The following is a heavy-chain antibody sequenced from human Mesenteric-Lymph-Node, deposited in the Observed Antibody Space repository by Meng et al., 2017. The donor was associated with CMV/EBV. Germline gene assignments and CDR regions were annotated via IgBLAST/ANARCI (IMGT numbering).Heavy chain of an antibody. CDR1: GFTFSSYW. D-gene: IGHD3-3*01. J-gene: IGHJ6*02. CDR2: INSDGGSI. CDR3: ARVGPVEYYARDNYYYGMDV. V-gene: IGHV3-74*01. Sequence: GESLKISCAASGFTFSSYWMHWVRQAPGKGLVWVSRINSDGGSIRYADSVKGRFTISRDNAKNTLYLQMNSLRAEDTAVYYCARVGPVEYYARDNYYYGMDVWGQGTTVTVSS.